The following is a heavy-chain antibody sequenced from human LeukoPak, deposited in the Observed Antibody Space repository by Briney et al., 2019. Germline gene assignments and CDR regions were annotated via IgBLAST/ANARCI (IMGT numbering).Heavy chain of an antibody. CDR1: GFTFTTYW. CDR2: IKQDGSEK. V-gene: IGHV3-7*01. CDR3: ARGWGSSGPGDL. Sequence: GGSLRLSCVGSGFTFTTYWMSWDRQPPGKGLEWVANIKQDGSEKYYVDSVRGRFTIARDNANNSLYLQLDSLRDEDTGVYYCARGWGSSGPGDLWGQGTLVAVSS. J-gene: IGHJ5*02. D-gene: IGHD6-19*01.